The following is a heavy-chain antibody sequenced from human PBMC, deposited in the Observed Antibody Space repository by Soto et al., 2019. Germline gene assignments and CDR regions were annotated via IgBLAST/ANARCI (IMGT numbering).Heavy chain of an antibody. Sequence: SETLSLTCAVYGGSFSGYYWSWIRQPPGKGLEWIGEINHSGSTNYNPSLKSRVTISVDTSKNQFSLKLSSVTAADTAVYYCARPYDYVWGSHRPLWWFDPWGQGTLVTVSS. J-gene: IGHJ5*02. CDR2: INHSGST. CDR3: ARPYDYVWGSHRPLWWFDP. V-gene: IGHV4-34*01. D-gene: IGHD3-16*02. CDR1: GGSFSGYY.